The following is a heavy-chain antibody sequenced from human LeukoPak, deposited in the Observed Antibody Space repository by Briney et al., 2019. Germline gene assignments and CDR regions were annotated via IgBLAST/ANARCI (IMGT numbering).Heavy chain of an antibody. CDR3: ATDRITISGVVPGHYYGMDV. D-gene: IGHD3-3*01. V-gene: IGHV1-24*01. CDR2: FDPEDGET. Sequence: ASMKVSCKVSGYTLTELSIHWVRQAPGNGLGWMGSFDPEDGETIYAQKFQGRVTMTEDTSTDTVYMELSSLRSEDSAVYYCATDRITISGVVPGHYYGMDVWGQGTTVTVSS. J-gene: IGHJ6*02. CDR1: GYTLTELS.